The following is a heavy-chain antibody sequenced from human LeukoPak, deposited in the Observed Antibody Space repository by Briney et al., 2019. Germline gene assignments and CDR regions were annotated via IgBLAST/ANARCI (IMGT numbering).Heavy chain of an antibody. J-gene: IGHJ4*02. D-gene: IGHD2-2*02. V-gene: IGHV4-38-2*02. Sequence: SETLSLTCTVSGYSISSGYYWGWIRQPPGKGLEWIGSIYHSGSTYYNPSLKSRVTISVDTSKNQFSLKLSSVTAADTAVYYCARGGVGIVVVPAAIGFIDYWGQGALVTLSS. CDR3: ARGGVGIVVVPAAIGFIDY. CDR1: GYSISSGYY. CDR2: IYHSGST.